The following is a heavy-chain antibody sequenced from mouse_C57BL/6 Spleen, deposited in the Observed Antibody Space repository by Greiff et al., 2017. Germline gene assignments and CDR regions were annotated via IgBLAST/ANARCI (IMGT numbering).Heavy chain of an antibody. Sequence: QVQLKQPGAELVRPGSSVKLSCKASGYTFTSYWMDWVKQRPGQGLEWIGNIYPSDSETHYNQKFKDKATLTVDKSSSTAYMQLSSLTSEDSAVYYCAREERGLNHYYAMDYWGQGTSVTVSS. CDR3: AREERGLNHYYAMDY. V-gene: IGHV1-61*01. J-gene: IGHJ4*01. CDR2: IYPSDSET. CDR1: GYTFTSYW.